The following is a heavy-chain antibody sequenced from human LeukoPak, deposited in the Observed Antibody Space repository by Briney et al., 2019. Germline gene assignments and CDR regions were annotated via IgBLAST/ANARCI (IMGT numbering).Heavy chain of an antibody. CDR2: IRSDGSNK. J-gene: IGHJ4*02. CDR3: AKGGSNNWSFDN. Sequence: PGGSLRLSCATSGFTFSTYGMHWVRQAPGKGLEWVTFIRSDGSNKYYADSVKGRFTISRDNSKNTLYLQMNSLRPEDTAVYYCAKGGSNNWSFDNWGQGTLVTVSS. V-gene: IGHV3-30*02. D-gene: IGHD1-1*01. CDR1: GFTFSTYG.